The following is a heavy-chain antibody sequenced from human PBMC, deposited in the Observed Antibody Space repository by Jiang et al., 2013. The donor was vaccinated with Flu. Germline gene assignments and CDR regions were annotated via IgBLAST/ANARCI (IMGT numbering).Heavy chain of an antibody. J-gene: IGHJ4*02. CDR2: ISGSGGST. CDR1: GFTFSSYA. Sequence: ASGFTFSSYAMSWVRQAPGKGLEWVSAISGSGGSTYYADSVKGRFTISRDNSKNTLYLQMNSLRAEDTAVYYCAKDRGLIAAAGTDYWGQGTLVTVSS. D-gene: IGHD6-13*01. V-gene: IGHV3-23*01. CDR3: AKDRGLIAAAGTDY.